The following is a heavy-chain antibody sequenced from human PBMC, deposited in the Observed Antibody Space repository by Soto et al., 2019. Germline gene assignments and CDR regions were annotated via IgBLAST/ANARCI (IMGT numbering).Heavy chain of an antibody. J-gene: IGHJ6*02. CDR3: ARTHGGYVRYYGMDV. V-gene: IGHV3-74*01. CDR2: MNPDGSAI. CDR1: GFTFSSSW. D-gene: IGHD5-12*01. Sequence: GGSLRLSCVVSGFTFSSSWMHWVRQGPGKGLVWVSRMNPDGSAINYADSVKGRFTTSRDNAKNILYLQMNSLRAEDTAVYYCARTHGGYVRYYGMDVWGQGTTVTVSS.